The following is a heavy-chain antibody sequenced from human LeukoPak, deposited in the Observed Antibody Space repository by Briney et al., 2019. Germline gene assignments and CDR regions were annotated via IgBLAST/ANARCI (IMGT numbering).Heavy chain of an antibody. V-gene: IGHV3-30-3*01. CDR2: ISYDGSNK. D-gene: IGHD3-10*01. CDR3: ARDRTHYYGSGSYLPC. Sequence: PGRSLRLSCAASGFSFSSYAMHWVRQAPGKGLEWVAVISYDGSNKYYADSVKGRFTISRDNSKNTLYLQMNSLRAEDTAVYYCARDRTHYYGSGSYLPCWGQGTLVTVSS. J-gene: IGHJ4*02. CDR1: GFSFSSYA.